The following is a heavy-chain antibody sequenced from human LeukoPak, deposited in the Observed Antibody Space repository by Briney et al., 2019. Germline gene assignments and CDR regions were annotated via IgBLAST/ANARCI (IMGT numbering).Heavy chain of an antibody. CDR1: GYSFTNYW. Sequence: GESLKISCKGSGYSFTNYWIGWVRQMPGKGLEWMGIIYPGDSDTRYRPSFQGQVTISADKSISTAYLQWSSLKASDTAVYYCARHWVGGYCSSTSCYTGLDYWGQGTLVTVSS. D-gene: IGHD2-2*02. J-gene: IGHJ4*02. CDR3: ARHWVGGYCSSTSCYTGLDY. V-gene: IGHV5-51*01. CDR2: IYPGDSDT.